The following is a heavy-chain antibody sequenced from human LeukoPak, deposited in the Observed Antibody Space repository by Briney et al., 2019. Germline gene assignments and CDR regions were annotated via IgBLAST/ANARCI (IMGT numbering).Heavy chain of an antibody. CDR1: GYTFTGYY. CDR2: INPNSGGT. J-gene: IGHJ4*02. CDR3: ARPLRLWFREGRGDYFDY. D-gene: IGHD3-10*01. V-gene: IGHV1-2*02. Sequence: GASVKVSCKASGYTFTGYYMHWVRQAPGQGLEWMGWINPNSGGTNYAQKFQGRVTMTRDTSISTAYMELSRLRFDDTAVYYCARPLRLWFREGRGDYFDYWGQGTLVTVSS.